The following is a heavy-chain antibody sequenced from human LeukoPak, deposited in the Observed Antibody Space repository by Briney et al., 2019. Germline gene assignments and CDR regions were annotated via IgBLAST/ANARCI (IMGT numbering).Heavy chain of an antibody. J-gene: IGHJ4*02. Sequence: SETLSLTCTVSGGSISSSSYYWGWIRQSPGKGLEWIASIYYSGSTYYNPSLKGRVTISVDTSKNQFSLKLSSVTAADTAVYYCARFIRRYYDSSGCPLYYFDYWGQGTLVTVSS. CDR3: ARFIRRYYDSSGCPLYYFDY. V-gene: IGHV4-39*07. D-gene: IGHD3-22*01. CDR1: GGSISSSSYY. CDR2: IYYSGST.